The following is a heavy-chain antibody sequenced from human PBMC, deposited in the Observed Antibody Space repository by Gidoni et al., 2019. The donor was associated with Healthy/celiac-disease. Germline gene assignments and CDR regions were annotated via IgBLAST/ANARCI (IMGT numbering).Heavy chain of an antibody. D-gene: IGHD6-13*01. Sequence: EVQLVESGGGVVQPGGSLRLSCSASGFTFDDYAMHWVRQAPGKGLEWVSLISGDGGSTYDADSVKGRFTISRDNSKNSLYLQMNSLRTEDTALYYCAKDSSSWYYYYYMDVWGKGTTVTVSS. CDR1: GFTFDDYA. J-gene: IGHJ6*03. CDR2: ISGDGGST. V-gene: IGHV3-43*02. CDR3: AKDSSSWYYYYYMDV.